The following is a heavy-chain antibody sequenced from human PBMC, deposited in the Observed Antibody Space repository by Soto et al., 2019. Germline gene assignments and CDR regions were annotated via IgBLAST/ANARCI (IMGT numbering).Heavy chain of an antibody. CDR2: INPSDGST. CDR3: AGVGGDLWRYPWFDP. CDR1: GYTFTKYY. Sequence: GASVKVSCKASGYTFTKYYVHWVRQAPGQGFEWMGMINPSDGSTYYTQRFEGRATWTRDTSTSTVYLELSSLRSEDTAVYYCAGVGGDLWRYPWFDPWGQGTLVTVSS. J-gene: IGHJ5*02. V-gene: IGHV1-46*01. D-gene: IGHD3-16*01.